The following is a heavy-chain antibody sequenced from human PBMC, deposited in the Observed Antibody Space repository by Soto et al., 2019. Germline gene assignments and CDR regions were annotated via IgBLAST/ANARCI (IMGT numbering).Heavy chain of an antibody. CDR3: SRRGIAAAGTWWFDP. V-gene: IGHV1-18*04. D-gene: IGHD6-13*01. CDR2: ISAYNGNT. J-gene: IGHJ5*02. CDR1: GYTFTGYY. Sequence: ASVKVSCKASGYTFTGYYMHCVRQANGQGLEWMGWISAYNGNTNYAQKLQGRVTMTTDTSTSTAYMELRSLRSDDTAVYYCSRRGIAAAGTWWFDPWGQGTLVTVSS.